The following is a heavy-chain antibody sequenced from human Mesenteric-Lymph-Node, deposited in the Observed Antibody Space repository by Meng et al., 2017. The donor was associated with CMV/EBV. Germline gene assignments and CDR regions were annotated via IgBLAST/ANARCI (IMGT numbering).Heavy chain of an antibody. J-gene: IGHJ4*02. Sequence: GESLKISCAASGFTFSSYGMHWVRQAPGKGLEWVAFIRYDGSNKYYADSVKGRFTISRDNSKNTLYLQMNSLRAEDTAVYYCARVQTYYDFWSGYYFDYFDYWGQGTLVTVSS. CDR2: IRYDGSNK. V-gene: IGHV3-30*02. D-gene: IGHD3-3*01. CDR3: ARVQTYYDFWSGYYFDYFDY. CDR1: GFTFSSYG.